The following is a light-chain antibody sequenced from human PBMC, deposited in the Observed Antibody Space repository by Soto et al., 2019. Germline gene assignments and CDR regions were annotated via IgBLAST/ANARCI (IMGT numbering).Light chain of an antibody. CDR2: AVS. V-gene: IGKV3-15*01. Sequence: EIMMTQSPGTLSASPGERATLSCRASQSVSSNLAWYHQKPGQAPRLLIYAVSTRATGIPARFSDSGSGTEFTLTISSLQSEDFAVYYCQQYNKWPLTFGQGTKVEIK. CDR1: QSVSSN. J-gene: IGKJ1*01. CDR3: QQYNKWPLT.